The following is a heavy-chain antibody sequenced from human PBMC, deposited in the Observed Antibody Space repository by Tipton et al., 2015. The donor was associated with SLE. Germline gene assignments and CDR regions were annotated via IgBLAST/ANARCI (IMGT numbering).Heavy chain of an antibody. CDR2: VSYSGST. CDR3: ARGRDYGDTGVYSP. V-gene: IGHV4-59*11. CDR1: GASISSHY. Sequence: GLVKPSETLSLTCTVSGASISSHYWSWIRQPPGKGLEWIGYVSYSGSTTYNPSLQSRITISIDTSKKQLFLRVSSVTAADTAVYYCARGRDYGDTGVYSPWGQGTLVTVSS. D-gene: IGHD4-17*01. J-gene: IGHJ5*02.